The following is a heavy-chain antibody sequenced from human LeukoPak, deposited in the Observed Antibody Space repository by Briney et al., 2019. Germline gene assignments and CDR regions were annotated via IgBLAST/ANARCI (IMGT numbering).Heavy chain of an antibody. Sequence: PSQTLSLTCTVSGGSISSGSYYWSWIRQPAGKGLEWMGYTYFTGSTYYNPSLQSRLIISADTSMTQFSLRLRSVTAADTAVYYCARVSFTYGPLDSWGPGILVTVSS. CDR2: TYFTGST. V-gene: IGHV4-61*09. CDR3: ARVSFTYGPLDS. CDR1: GGSISSGSYY. J-gene: IGHJ4*02. D-gene: IGHD4-17*01.